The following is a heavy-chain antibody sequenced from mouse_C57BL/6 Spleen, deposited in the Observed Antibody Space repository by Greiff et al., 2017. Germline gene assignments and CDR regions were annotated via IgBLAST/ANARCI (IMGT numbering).Heavy chain of an antibody. CDR3: ARHDYSNYGWVAY. Sequence: EVKLVESGGDLVKPGGSLKLSCAASGFTFSSYGMSWVRQTPGKRLEWVGTISSGGSYTYYPDSVNGRFTISRDNAKNTLYLQMSSRKDEDTAMYYCARHDYSNYGWVAYWGQGTLVTVSA. V-gene: IGHV5-6*01. CDR2: ISSGGSYT. J-gene: IGHJ3*01. CDR1: GFTFSSYG. D-gene: IGHD2-5*01.